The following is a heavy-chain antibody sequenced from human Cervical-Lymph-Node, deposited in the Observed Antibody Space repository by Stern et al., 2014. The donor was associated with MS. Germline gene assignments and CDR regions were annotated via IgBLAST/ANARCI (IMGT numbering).Heavy chain of an antibody. CDR2: IDWDDDK. Sequence: ITLKESGPALVKPTQTLTLTCTFSGFSLSTSGMCVSWIRQPPGKALEWLALIDWDDDKYYSTSLKTRLTISKDTSKNQVVLTMTNMDPVDTATYYCARIPLGDYEGGYYGMDVWCQGTTVTVSS. V-gene: IGHV2-70*01. D-gene: IGHD4-17*01. CDR3: ARIPLGDYEGGYYGMDV. J-gene: IGHJ6*02. CDR1: GFSLSTSGMC.